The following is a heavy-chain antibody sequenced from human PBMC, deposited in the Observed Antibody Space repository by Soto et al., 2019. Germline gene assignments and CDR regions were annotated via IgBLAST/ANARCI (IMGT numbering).Heavy chain of an antibody. CDR3: AKVWGLTYYYDSSDY. D-gene: IGHD3-22*01. Sequence: HPGGSLRLSCEASGFTFSASAMSWVRQAPGKGLEWVSTISDSGSTYYLDSVKGRFTISRDISKNTLYLQMNGLRAEDTAVYYCAKVWGLTYYYDSSDYWGQGTLVTVSS. CDR1: GFTFSASA. CDR2: ISDSGST. V-gene: IGHV3-23*01. J-gene: IGHJ4*02.